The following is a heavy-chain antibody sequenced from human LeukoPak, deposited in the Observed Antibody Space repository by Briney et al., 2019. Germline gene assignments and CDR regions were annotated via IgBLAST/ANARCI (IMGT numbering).Heavy chain of an antibody. CDR2: IYYSGST. CDR1: GGSISSYY. Sequence: SETLSLTCTVSGGSISSYYWSWIRQPPGKGLEWIGYIYYSGSTNYNPSLKSRVTISVDTSKNQFSLKLSSVTAADTAVYYCARVVRVVTFDYWGQGTLVTVSS. D-gene: IGHD3-10*01. V-gene: IGHV4-59*01. J-gene: IGHJ4*02. CDR3: ARVVRVVTFDY.